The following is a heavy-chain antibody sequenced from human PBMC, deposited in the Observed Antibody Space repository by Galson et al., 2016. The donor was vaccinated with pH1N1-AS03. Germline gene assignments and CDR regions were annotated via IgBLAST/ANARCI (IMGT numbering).Heavy chain of an antibody. Sequence: SLRLSCAASGFMFTHYSMHWVRQAPGKGLEWVAVMSYEGTTTYYADSVKGRFTISRDNSKNTLYLQMNSLRTEDTALYYCAREEGGCCSNWLQTDAFDIWGQGTMVTVSS. D-gene: IGHD6-13*01. J-gene: IGHJ3*02. CDR2: MSYEGTTT. V-gene: IGHV3-30-3*01. CDR1: GFMFTHYS. CDR3: AREEGGCCSNWLQTDAFDI.